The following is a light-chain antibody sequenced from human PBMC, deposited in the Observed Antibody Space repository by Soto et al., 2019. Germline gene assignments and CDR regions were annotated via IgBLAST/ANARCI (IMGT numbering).Light chain of an antibody. V-gene: IGKV1-5*01. Sequence: DIQMTQSPSTLSGSVGDRVTLTCRASQGISSYLAWYQQKPGKAPKLLIYAASTLQSGVPSRFSGSGSGTEFTLSISSLQPDDFATYYCHQYNSYWTFGQGTKVDIK. J-gene: IGKJ1*01. CDR3: HQYNSYWT. CDR1: QGISSY. CDR2: AAS.